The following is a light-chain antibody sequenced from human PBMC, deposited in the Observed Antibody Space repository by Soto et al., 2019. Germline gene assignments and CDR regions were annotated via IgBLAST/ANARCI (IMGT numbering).Light chain of an antibody. J-gene: IGKJ4*01. V-gene: IGKV3-20*01. Sequence: EIVLTQSPGTLSLSPGERATLSCRASQSVTSSFLACYQQKPGQAPRLLIYGASSRATGIPDRFSGSGSGTDFTLTISRLEPEDVAVYYCQQYDSSPLTFGGGTKVEIK. CDR3: QQYDSSPLT. CDR2: GAS. CDR1: QSVTSSF.